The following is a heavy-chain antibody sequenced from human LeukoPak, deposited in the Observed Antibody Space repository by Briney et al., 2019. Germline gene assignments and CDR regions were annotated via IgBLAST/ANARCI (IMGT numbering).Heavy chain of an antibody. D-gene: IGHD3-10*01. Sequence: GGSLRLSCAASGFTFSTYSMNWVRQAPGKGLEWVSSISSGSRYMYYADSVKGRFTISRDNAKNSLFLQMNSLRAEDTAVYYCARDRGNYFDYWGQGTLVTVSS. CDR3: ARDRGNYFDY. V-gene: IGHV3-21*01. J-gene: IGHJ4*02. CDR1: GFTFSTYS. CDR2: ISSGSRYM.